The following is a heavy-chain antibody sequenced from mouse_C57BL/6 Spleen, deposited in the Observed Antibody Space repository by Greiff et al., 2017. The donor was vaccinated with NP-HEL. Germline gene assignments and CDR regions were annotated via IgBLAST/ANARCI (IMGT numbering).Heavy chain of an antibody. V-gene: IGHV3-6*01. CDR2: ISYDGSN. CDR1: GYSITSGYY. J-gene: IGHJ3*01. D-gene: IGHD2-5*01. CDR3: ARGVYYSNYETY. Sequence: VQLKESGPGLVKPSQSLSLTCSVTGYSITSGYYWNWIRQFPGNKLEWMGYISYDGSNNYNPSLKNRISITRDTSKNQFFLKLNSVTTEDTATYYCARGVYYSNYETYWGQGTLVTVSA.